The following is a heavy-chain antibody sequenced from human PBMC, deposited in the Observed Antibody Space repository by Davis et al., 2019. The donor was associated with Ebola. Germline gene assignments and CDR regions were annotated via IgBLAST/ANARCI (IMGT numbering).Heavy chain of an antibody. CDR3: ARGGGVLIAVAGTDWFDP. CDR2: INPSGGST. Sequence: ASVTVSCKASGYTFTSYYMHWVRQAPGQGLEWMGIINPSGGSTSYAQKFQGRVTMTRDTSISTAYMELSRLRSDDTAVYYCARGGGVLIAVAGTDWFDPWGQGTLVTVSS. D-gene: IGHD6-19*01. V-gene: IGHV1-46*01. J-gene: IGHJ5*02. CDR1: GYTFTSYY.